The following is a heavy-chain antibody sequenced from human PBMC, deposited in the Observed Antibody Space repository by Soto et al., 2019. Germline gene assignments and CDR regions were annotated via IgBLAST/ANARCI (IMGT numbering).Heavy chain of an antibody. D-gene: IGHD2-2*01. CDR3: AREVCSSTSCYYYGMDV. J-gene: IGHJ6*02. CDR1: GFTVSSNY. V-gene: IGHV3-66*01. CDR2: IYSGGST. Sequence: GGSLRLSCAASGFTVSSNYMSWVRQAPGKGLEWVSVIYSGGSTYYADSVKGRFTISRDNSKNTLYLQMNSLRAEDTAVYSCAREVCSSTSCYYYGMDVWGQGTTVTVSS.